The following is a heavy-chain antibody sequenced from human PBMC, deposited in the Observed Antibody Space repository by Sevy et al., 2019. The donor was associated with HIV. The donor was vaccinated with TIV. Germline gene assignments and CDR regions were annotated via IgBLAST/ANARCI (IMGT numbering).Heavy chain of an antibody. CDR1: GFTVSRNY. V-gene: IGHV3-53*01. CDR3: ARERIVGATWGGFDY. CDR2: IYSGGST. D-gene: IGHD1-26*01. J-gene: IGHJ4*02. Sequence: GGSLRLSCAASGFTVSRNYMSWVRQAPGKGLEWVSVIYSGGSTYYEDSVKGRITISRDNSKNTLYLQMNSLRAEDTAVYYGARERIVGATWGGFDYWGQGTLVTVSS.